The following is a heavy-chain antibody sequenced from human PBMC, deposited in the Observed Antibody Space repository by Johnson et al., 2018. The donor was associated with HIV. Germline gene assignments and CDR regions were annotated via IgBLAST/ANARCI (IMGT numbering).Heavy chain of an antibody. D-gene: IGHD3-22*01. J-gene: IGHJ3*01. Sequence: QVLLVESGGGLVKPGGSLRLSCAASGFTFSSYGMHWVRQAPGKGLEWVAFIRYDGSNKYYADSVKGRFTISRDNSNNTLYLQMNSLRVEDTALYLCARGRVSMKVVDLRGGGFDFWGQGTKVTVSS. CDR2: IRYDGSNK. CDR1: GFTFSSYG. CDR3: ARGRVSMKVVDLRGGGFDF. V-gene: IGHV3-30*02.